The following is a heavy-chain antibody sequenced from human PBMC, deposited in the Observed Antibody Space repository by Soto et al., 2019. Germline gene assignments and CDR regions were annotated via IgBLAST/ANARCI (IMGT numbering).Heavy chain of an antibody. D-gene: IGHD6-13*01. CDR3: ARARVGYSSSWINWFDP. CDR2: ISAYNGNT. CDR1: GYTFTSYG. Sequence: AASVKVSCKASGYTFTSYGISWVRQAPGQGLEWMGWISAYNGNTNYAQKLQGRVTMTTDTSTSTAYMELRSLRSDDTAVYYCARARVGYSSSWINWFDPWGQGTLVTVSS. J-gene: IGHJ5*02. V-gene: IGHV1-18*01.